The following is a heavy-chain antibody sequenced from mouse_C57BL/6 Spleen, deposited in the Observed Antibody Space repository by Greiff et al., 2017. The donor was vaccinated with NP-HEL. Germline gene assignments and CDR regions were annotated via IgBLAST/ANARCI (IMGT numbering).Heavy chain of an antibody. V-gene: IGHV5-9-1*02. CDR3: TRDYDSSWFAY. D-gene: IGHD2-4*01. Sequence: EVQGVESGEGLVKPGGSLKLSCAASGFTFSSYAMSWVRQTPEKRLEWVAYISSGGDYLYYADTVKGRFTISRDNARNTLYLQMSSLKSEDTAMYYCTRDYDSSWFAYWGQGTLVTVSA. CDR1: GFTFSSYA. CDR2: ISSGGDYL. J-gene: IGHJ3*01.